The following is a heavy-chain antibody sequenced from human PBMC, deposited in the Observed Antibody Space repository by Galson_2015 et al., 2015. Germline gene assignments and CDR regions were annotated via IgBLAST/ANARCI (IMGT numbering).Heavy chain of an antibody. CDR3: ARVGYSSGYFLDY. D-gene: IGHD3-22*01. CDR1: GFTFSSYW. Sequence: SLRLSCAASGFTFSSYWMNWVRQAPGKGLVWVANIKQDGSEKYYVDSVKGRFTISRDNDKNLLYLQMNSLGVEDTVVYYCARVGYSSGYFLDYWGQGTLVTVSS. V-gene: IGHV3-7*03. CDR2: IKQDGSEK. J-gene: IGHJ4*02.